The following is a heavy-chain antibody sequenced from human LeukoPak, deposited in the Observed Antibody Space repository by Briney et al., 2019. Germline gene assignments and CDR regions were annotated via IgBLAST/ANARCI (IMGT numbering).Heavy chain of an antibody. D-gene: IGHD5-12*01. Sequence: PSETLSLTCTVSGGSISSGGHWWTWIRQPAGKGLEWIGRINTSGSTNYNPSLKSRVTISVDTSKNQFSLNLNSVTAADTAVYYCARGLYSGYSRNVFDIWGQGTMVTVSS. CDR2: INTSGST. J-gene: IGHJ3*02. CDR1: GGSISSGGHW. CDR3: ARGLYSGYSRNVFDI. V-gene: IGHV4-61*02.